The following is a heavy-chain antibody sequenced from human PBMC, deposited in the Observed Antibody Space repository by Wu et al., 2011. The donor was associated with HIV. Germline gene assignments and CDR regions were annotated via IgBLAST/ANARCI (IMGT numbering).Heavy chain of an antibody. Sequence: QVQLVQSGAEVRKPGASVKISCKPSGYTFTDNYIHWVRQAPGQGLEWMGAINPNGGSTNYAQKFQGRVTMTRDTSTSTVYMDLSSLRSEDTAIFYCARLNSGYEGERLDYWGQGTRVTVSS. J-gene: IGHJ4*02. D-gene: IGHD3-22*01. V-gene: IGHV1-46*01. CDR2: INPNGGST. CDR1: GYTFTDNY. CDR3: ARLNSGYEGERLDY.